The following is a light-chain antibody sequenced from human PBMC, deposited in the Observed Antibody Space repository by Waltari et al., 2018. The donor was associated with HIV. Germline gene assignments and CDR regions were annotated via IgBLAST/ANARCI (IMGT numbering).Light chain of an antibody. CDR2: GEN. J-gene: IGLJ2*01. V-gene: IGLV1-40*01. CDR3: ESYDSSLSAWV. Sequence: QSVLTQPPSVSGAPGQRVSISCTGSSSNIGEGYDVHWYQELPGTAPKLLIYGENKRPAGVPDRFAGSKSGTSASLAITGLQLEDEADYYCESYDSSLSAWVVGGGTKLTVL. CDR1: SSNIGEGYD.